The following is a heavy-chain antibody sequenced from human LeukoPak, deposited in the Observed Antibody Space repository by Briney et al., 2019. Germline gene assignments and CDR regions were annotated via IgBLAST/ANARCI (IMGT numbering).Heavy chain of an antibody. CDR1: GFTFSSYS. Sequence: GGSLRLSCAASGFTFSSYSMNWVRQAPGKGLEWVSSISSSSSYIYYADSVKGRFTISRDNAKNSLYLQVNSLRAEDTAVYYCARGGRITIFGVVNDDFDYWGQGTLVTVSS. CDR2: ISSSSSYI. D-gene: IGHD3-3*01. V-gene: IGHV3-21*01. CDR3: ARGGRITIFGVVNDDFDY. J-gene: IGHJ4*02.